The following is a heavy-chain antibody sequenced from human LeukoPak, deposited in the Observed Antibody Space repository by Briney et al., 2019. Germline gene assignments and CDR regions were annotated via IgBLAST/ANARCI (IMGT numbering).Heavy chain of an antibody. D-gene: IGHD5-24*01. V-gene: IGHV3-48*03. CDR2: MSRTADRI. CDR3: ATRVPFTGYKN. J-gene: IGHJ4*01. CDR1: GGTLSTYE. Sequence: PGGSLRLSCTTFGGTLSTYEFNWVRQAPGKGPEWISYMSRTADRIDHADSVKGRFTMSRDNAKNSVYLQMNSLRVDDTAIYYCATRVPFTGYKNWGQGTLVTVSS.